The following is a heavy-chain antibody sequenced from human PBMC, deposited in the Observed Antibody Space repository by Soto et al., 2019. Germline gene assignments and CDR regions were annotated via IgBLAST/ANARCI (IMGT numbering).Heavy chain of an antibody. V-gene: IGHV3-33*01. D-gene: IGHD3-10*01. Sequence: SCKASGYTFTGYSMHWVRQAPGKGLEWVAVIWYDGSYKSYADSVRGRFTISRDNSKNTLYLQMNSLRAEDTAVYYCARGYGSESYFDYWGQG. CDR2: IWYDGSYK. CDR1: GYTFTGYS. CDR3: ARGYGSESYFDY. J-gene: IGHJ4*02.